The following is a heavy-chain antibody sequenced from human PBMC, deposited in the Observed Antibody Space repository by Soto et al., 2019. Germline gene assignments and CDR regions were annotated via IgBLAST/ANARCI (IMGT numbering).Heavy chain of an antibody. CDR1: GFTFSSYA. CDR3: YAGYDILTGYSSSFDY. Sequence: PGGSLRLSCAASGFTFSSYAMSWVRQAPGKGLEWVSAISGSGGSTYYADSVKGRFTISRDNAKNSLYLQMNSLRAEDTAVYYCYAGYDILTGYSSSFDYWGQGTLVTVSS. J-gene: IGHJ4*02. D-gene: IGHD3-9*01. V-gene: IGHV3-23*01. CDR2: ISGSGGST.